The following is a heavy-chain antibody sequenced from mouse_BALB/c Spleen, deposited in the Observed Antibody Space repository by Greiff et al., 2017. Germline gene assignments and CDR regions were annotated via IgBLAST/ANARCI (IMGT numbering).Heavy chain of an antibody. CDR3: ARDGYYASYFDY. Sequence: EVKLMESGAELVKPGASVKLSCTASGFNIKDTYMHWVKQRPEQGLEWIGRIDPANGNTKYDPKFQGKATITADTSSNTAYLQLSSLTSEDTAVYYCARDGYYASYFDYWGQGTTLTVSS. V-gene: IGHV14-3*02. CDR1: GFNIKDTY. CDR2: IDPANGNT. J-gene: IGHJ2*01. D-gene: IGHD2-3*01.